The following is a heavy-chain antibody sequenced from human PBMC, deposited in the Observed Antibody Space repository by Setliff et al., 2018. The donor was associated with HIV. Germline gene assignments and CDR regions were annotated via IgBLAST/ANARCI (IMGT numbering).Heavy chain of an antibody. V-gene: IGHV4-4*09. D-gene: IGHD3-10*01. CDR2: IYPSTSA. CDR3: ARRPMVRGFGRYYFDY. J-gene: IGHJ4*02. CDR1: GGSIGGYS. Sequence: PSETLSLTCSVPGGSIGGYSWGWIRQSPGKGLEWIGYIYPSTSANYNPSLKSRVRILLDTSKNQFSLRLTSVTAADTAVYFCARRPMVRGFGRYYFDYWGQGTLVTVSS.